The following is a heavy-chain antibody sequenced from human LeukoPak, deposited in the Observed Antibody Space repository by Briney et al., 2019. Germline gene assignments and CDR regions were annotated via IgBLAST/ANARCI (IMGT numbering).Heavy chain of an antibody. CDR1: GYTFTSYY. CDR2: INPSGGST. J-gene: IGHJ6*02. CDR3: ARGAGSGKGYGSSYGMDV. D-gene: IGHD3-10*01. Sequence: ASVKVSCKASGYTFTSYYMHWVRQAPGQGLEWMGLINPSGGSTSYAQKFQGRVTMTRDTSTSTVYMELSSLRSEDTAVYYCARGAGSGKGYGSSYGMDVWGQETTVTVSS. V-gene: IGHV1-46*01.